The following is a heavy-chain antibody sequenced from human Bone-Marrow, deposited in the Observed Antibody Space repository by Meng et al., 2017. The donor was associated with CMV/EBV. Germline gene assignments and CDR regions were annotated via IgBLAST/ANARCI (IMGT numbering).Heavy chain of an antibody. D-gene: IGHD5-18*01. V-gene: IGHV3-73*01. CDR2: IRSKANSYAT. CDR1: GFTFSGSA. Sequence: GGSLRLSCAASGFTFSGSAMHWVRQASGKGLEWVGRIRSKANSYATAYAASVKGRFTISRDDSKNTAYLQMNSLKTEDTAVYYCTRLIESGYSYGPDDYYYGMDVCGQGTTVTVSS. CDR3: TRLIESGYSYGPDDYYYGMDV. J-gene: IGHJ6*02.